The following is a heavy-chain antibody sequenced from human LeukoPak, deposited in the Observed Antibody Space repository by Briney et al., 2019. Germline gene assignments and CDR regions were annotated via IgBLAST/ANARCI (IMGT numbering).Heavy chain of an antibody. D-gene: IGHD3-22*01. CDR2: INYKTDGGTT. Sequence: GGSLRLSFKPSGFPYSNARMSWVRQAPGKGLEGVGRINYKTDGGTTDYGATVKGRVRQDKDDSKTTLYLQMNSLKTADTAVYYCTTVPYYYDNSGYYHGVFDYWGQGALVTVSS. CDR1: GFPYSNAR. V-gene: IGHV3-15*01. J-gene: IGHJ4*02. CDR3: TTVPYYYDNSGYYHGVFDY.